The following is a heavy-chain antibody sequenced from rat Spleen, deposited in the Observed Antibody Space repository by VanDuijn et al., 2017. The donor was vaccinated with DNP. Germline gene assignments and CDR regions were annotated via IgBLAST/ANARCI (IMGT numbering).Heavy chain of an antibody. Sequence: EVQLQESGPGLVKPSQSLSLTCSVTGYSITSSYRWNWIRKFPGNKLEWMGYINSEGSTYYNPSLKSRISITRDTSKNQFFLHVNSVTTEDTATYYCARGNDGYYPDWYFDFWGPGTMVTVSS. CDR2: INSEGST. CDR3: ARGNDGYYPDWYFDF. CDR1: GYSITSSYR. J-gene: IGHJ1*01. V-gene: IGHV3-3*01. D-gene: IGHD1-12*03.